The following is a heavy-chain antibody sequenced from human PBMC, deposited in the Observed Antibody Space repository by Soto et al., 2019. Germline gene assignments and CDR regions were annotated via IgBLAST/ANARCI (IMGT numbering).Heavy chain of an antibody. J-gene: IGHJ4*02. CDR3: ARAPMVLTRSYFDS. CDR2: ISSSGNT. CDR1: DGSISNFY. V-gene: IGHV4-59*01. D-gene: IGHD3-22*01. Sequence: SETLSLTCPVSDGSISNFYWSWIRQPPGKGLEWIGYISSSGNTNYNPSLKSRVSISVDTSKNQFSLNLTSVTAADTAVYYCARAPMVLTRSYFDSWGQGTPVNLSS.